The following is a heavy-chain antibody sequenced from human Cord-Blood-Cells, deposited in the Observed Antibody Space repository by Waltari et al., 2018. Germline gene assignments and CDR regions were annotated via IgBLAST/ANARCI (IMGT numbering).Heavy chain of an antibody. J-gene: IGHJ5*02. V-gene: IGHV4-34*01. CDR2: INHSGST. D-gene: IGHD1-26*01. CDR3: ARVVGGSYYGNWCDP. Sequence: QVQLQQWGAGLLKPSEPLSLTCAVYGGSFSGYYWRWIRQPPGKGLEWIGEINHSGSTNYNPPRKSRVTISVDTSKNQFSLKLSSVTAAGTAVYYCARVVGGSYYGNWCDPWGQGTLVTVSS. CDR1: GGSFSGYY.